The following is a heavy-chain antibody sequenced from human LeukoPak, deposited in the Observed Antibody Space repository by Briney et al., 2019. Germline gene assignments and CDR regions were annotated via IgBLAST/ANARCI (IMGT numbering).Heavy chain of an antibody. V-gene: IGHV3-21*01. D-gene: IGHD2-21*02. J-gene: IGHJ3*02. CDR3: ARDFKVTKIVTEAFDI. Sequence: GGSLRLSCAASGFTFSSYSMNWVRQAPGKGLEWVSSISSSSSYIYYADSVKGRFTISRDNAKHSLYLQMNSLRAEDTAVYYCARDFKVTKIVTEAFDIWGQGTMVTVSS. CDR2: ISSSSSYI. CDR1: GFTFSSYS.